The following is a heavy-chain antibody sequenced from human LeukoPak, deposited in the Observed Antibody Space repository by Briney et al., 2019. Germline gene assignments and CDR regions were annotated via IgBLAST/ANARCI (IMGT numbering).Heavy chain of an antibody. CDR3: ARKGNAFDF. J-gene: IGHJ3*01. CDR1: GFTFSGYG. D-gene: IGHD3-10*01. CDR2: ISYDGSNK. V-gene: IGHV3-30*03. Sequence: GGSLRLSCAASGFTFSGYGMHWVRQAPGKGLEWVAVISYDGSNKYYADSVKGRFTISRDNSKNTLYLQMNSLRAEDTAVYYCARKGNAFDFWGQGTMVTVSS.